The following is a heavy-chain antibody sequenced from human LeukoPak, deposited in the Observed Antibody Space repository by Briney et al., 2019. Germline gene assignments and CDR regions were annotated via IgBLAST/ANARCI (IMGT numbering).Heavy chain of an antibody. CDR3: AKGTYCGGDCYLNIDY. V-gene: IGHV1-69*04. D-gene: IGHD2-21*02. CDR1: GGTFSSYA. Sequence: SVKVSCKASGGTFSSYAISWVRQAPGQGLEWMGRIIPILGIANYAQKFQGRVTITADKSTSTAYMELSSLRSEDTAVYYCAKGTYCGGDCYLNIDYWGQGTLVTVSS. CDR2: IIPILGIA. J-gene: IGHJ4*02.